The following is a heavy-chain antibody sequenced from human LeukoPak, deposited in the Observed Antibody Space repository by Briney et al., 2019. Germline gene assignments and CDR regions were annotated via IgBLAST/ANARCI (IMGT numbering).Heavy chain of an antibody. Sequence: QAGGSLRLSCAGSGFTSSSNYMRWVRQAPGKGLEGGSVIYSGGRTYDADSVKGRFTISRHNSKNTLYLQMNSLRAEDTAVYYCARVEAGYYTNWFDPWGQGTLVTVSS. CDR2: IYSGGRT. CDR1: GFTSSSNY. J-gene: IGHJ5*02. V-gene: IGHV3-53*04. CDR3: ARVEAGYYTNWFDP. D-gene: IGHD3-22*01.